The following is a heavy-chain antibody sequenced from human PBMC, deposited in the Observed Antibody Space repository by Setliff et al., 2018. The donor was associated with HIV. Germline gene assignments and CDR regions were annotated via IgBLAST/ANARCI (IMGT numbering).Heavy chain of an antibody. V-gene: IGHV3-21*04. CDR1: GFTLTKYT. CDR3: AKTSNTGYLLCSDY. D-gene: IGHD3-9*01. Sequence: GGSLRLSCEASGFTLTKYTMNWVRQAPGKGLEWVSSITNTSDYISYGDSVKGRFTISRDNSKNTVYLQMNSLRAEDTAVYYCAKTSNTGYLLCSDYWGQGTLVTVSS. CDR2: ITNTSDYI. J-gene: IGHJ4*02.